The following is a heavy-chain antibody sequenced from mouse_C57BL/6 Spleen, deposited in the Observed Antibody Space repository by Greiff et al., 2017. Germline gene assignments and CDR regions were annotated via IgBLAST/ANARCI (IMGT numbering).Heavy chain of an antibody. Sequence: VQLQQSGTELVKPGASVKLSCKASGYTFTSYWMHWVKQRPGQGLEWIGNINPSNGGTNYNEKFKSKATLTVDKSSSTAYMQLSSLTSEDSAVYYCARDSYYDYSWFAYWGQGTLVTVSA. CDR1: GYTFTSYW. V-gene: IGHV1-53*01. CDR3: ARDSYYDYSWFAY. D-gene: IGHD2-4*01. CDR2: INPSNGGT. J-gene: IGHJ3*01.